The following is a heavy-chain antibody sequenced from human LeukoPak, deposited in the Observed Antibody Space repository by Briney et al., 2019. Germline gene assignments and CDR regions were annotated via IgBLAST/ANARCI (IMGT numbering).Heavy chain of an antibody. CDR2: INPNSGGT. J-gene: IGHJ4*02. D-gene: IGHD1-26*01. V-gene: IGHV1-2*02. Sequence: ASVKVSCKASGYTFTGYYMHGVRQAPGQGLEWMGWINPNSGGTNYAQKFQGRVTMTRDTSISTAYMELSRLRSDDTAVYYCARGSARGGASDYWGQGTLVTVSS. CDR1: GYTFTGYY. CDR3: ARGSARGGASDY.